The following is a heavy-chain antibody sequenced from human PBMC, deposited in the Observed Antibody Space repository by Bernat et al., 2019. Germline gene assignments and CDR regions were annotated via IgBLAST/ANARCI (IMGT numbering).Heavy chain of an antibody. J-gene: IGHJ3*02. Sequence: QVQLQESGPGLVKPSQTLSLICTVSGGSISTGDYYWSWIRQHPGKGLEWIGYIYYSGNTYYNPSLKSRVTISVDTSKNQFSLKLSSGTAADTAVYFCARVEGAYVDFDIWGQGKMVTVSS. V-gene: IGHV4-31*03. CDR2: IYYSGNT. CDR1: GGSISTGDYY. D-gene: IGHD4-17*01. CDR3: ARVEGAYVDFDI.